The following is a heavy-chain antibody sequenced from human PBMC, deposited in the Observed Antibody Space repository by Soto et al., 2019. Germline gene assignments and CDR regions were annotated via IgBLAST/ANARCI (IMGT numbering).Heavy chain of an antibody. CDR3: AWSSSTSHYYGVDV. Sequence: QVHLQESGPGLVQPSQTLSLTCSVSGGSFDSGDYYWHWLRHPPGKFLEYIGYIYYTGSTYCNPSLKRRFTPSRHTSENQFSLKLSSVTAADTAGYFWAWSSSTSHYYGVDVWGQGTTVTVPS. CDR1: GGSFDSGDYY. D-gene: IGHD6-6*01. CDR2: IYYTGST. V-gene: IGHV4-30-4*01. J-gene: IGHJ6*02.